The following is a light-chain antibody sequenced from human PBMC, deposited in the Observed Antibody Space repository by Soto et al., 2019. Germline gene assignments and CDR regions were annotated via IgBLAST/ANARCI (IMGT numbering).Light chain of an antibody. J-gene: IGKJ1*01. Sequence: EIVLTQSPATLSLSQGERATLSCRASQSVSSSYLAWYQLKPGQAPRLLIYGASSRAIGIPDRFSGSGSGTDFTLTISRLDPEDFAVYFCQQYGSSPRTFGQVTKVDIK. CDR3: QQYGSSPRT. CDR1: QSVSSSY. V-gene: IGKV3-20*01. CDR2: GAS.